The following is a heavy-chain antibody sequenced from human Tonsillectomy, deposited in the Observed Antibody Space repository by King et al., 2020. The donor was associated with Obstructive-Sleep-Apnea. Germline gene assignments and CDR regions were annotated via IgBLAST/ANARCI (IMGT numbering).Heavy chain of an antibody. D-gene: IGHD1-1*01. CDR3: ARDHWNTPDYYDGMDV. J-gene: IGHJ6*02. CDR2: IIPMLDMA. V-gene: IGHV1-69*04. CDR1: GGTFSSYA. Sequence: VQLVQSGAEVKKPGSSVKVSCKASGGTFSSYAISWVRQAPGQGPEWMGGIIPMLDMANYAQKFQGSVTITADKSTSTAYMELSSLRSEDTAVYYCARDHWNTPDYYDGMDVWGQGTAVTVSS.